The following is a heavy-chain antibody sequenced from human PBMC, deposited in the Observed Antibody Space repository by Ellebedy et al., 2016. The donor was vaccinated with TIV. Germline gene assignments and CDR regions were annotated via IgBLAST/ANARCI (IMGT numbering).Heavy chain of an antibody. D-gene: IGHD6-13*01. J-gene: IGHJ4*02. CDR1: GFTFSAYY. Sequence: GESLKISXAASGFTFSAYYMSWISQAPGKGLEWVSHIGTSTTHTNYADSVKGRFTISRDNAKNSLYLQMNNVRADDTAVYYCARGGGTGIAASGEAIWGQGTLVTVSS. CDR2: IGTSTTHT. CDR3: ARGGGTGIAASGEAI. V-gene: IGHV3-11*05.